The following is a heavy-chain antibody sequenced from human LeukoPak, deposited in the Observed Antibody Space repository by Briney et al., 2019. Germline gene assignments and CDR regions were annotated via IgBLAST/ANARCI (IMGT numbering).Heavy chain of an antibody. CDR2: ISYSGST. Sequence: SETLSLTCTVSGGSISGYYWSWIRQPPGKGLEWVGYISYSGSTNYNPSLNSRVTISVDTSKNQFSLKLSSVTAADTAVYYCARASSHREYGGYPFDYWGQGTLVTVSS. V-gene: IGHV4-59*01. CDR3: ARASSHREYGGYPFDY. D-gene: IGHD5-12*01. CDR1: GGSISGYY. J-gene: IGHJ4*02.